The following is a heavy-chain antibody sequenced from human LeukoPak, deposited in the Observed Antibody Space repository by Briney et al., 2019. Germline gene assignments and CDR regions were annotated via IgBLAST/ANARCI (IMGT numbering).Heavy chain of an antibody. J-gene: IGHJ5*02. D-gene: IGHD3-10*01. Sequence: SETLSLTCAVYGRSFSGCYWSWIRQPPGKGLEWIGEISHSGSTNYNPSLKSRVTISVDTSKNQFSLKLSSVTAADTAVYYCARGGLNYYGSGSYRKYNWFDPWGQGTLVTVSS. CDR1: GRSFSGCY. V-gene: IGHV4-34*01. CDR2: ISHSGST. CDR3: ARGGLNYYGSGSYRKYNWFDP.